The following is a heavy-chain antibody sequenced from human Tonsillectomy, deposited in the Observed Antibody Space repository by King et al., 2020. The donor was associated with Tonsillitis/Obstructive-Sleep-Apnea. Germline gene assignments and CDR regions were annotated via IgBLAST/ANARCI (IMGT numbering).Heavy chain of an antibody. J-gene: IGHJ4*02. CDR3: TKAVGTTVTAYFDY. V-gene: IGHV3-9*01. CDR1: GFTFDEYA. CDR2: ISWNSGSI. D-gene: IGHD4-17*01. Sequence: VQLVESGGGLVQPGRSLRLSCAASGFTFDEYAMHWVRHAPGEGLDWVSGISWNSGSIVYADSVKGRFTISRDNAKNSLYLQMISLRSEDTALYYCTKAVGTTVTAYFDYWGQGTLVTVSS.